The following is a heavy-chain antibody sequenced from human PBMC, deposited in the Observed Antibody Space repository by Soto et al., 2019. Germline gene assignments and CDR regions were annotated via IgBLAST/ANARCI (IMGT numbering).Heavy chain of an antibody. CDR2: ISGSGGST. Sequence: EVQLLESGGSLVQPGGSLRLSCAASGFTFSSYAMSWVRQAPGKGLEWVSAISGSGGSTYYADSVKGRFTISRDNSKNTLYLQMNSLRAEDTAVYYCAKDMEYDSSGDPLDAFDISGQGTMVTVSS. V-gene: IGHV3-23*01. CDR3: AKDMEYDSSGDPLDAFDI. CDR1: GFTFSSYA. J-gene: IGHJ3*02. D-gene: IGHD3-22*01.